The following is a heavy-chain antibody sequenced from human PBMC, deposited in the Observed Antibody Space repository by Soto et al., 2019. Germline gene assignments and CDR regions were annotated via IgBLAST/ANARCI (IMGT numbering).Heavy chain of an antibody. V-gene: IGHV4-30-2*01. Sequence: PSETLSLTCAVCGGSSSSGGYYWSWMGQPPGQGLEWIGYIYHSGSTYSNPSPKRRVTISVDRSKNQFSLKLSSVTAAETAVYYCASTPEGYCSSSSCPFDYWGQGALVTVSS. CDR2: IYHSGST. J-gene: IGHJ4*02. CDR1: GGSSSSGGYY. D-gene: IGHD2-2*01. CDR3: ASTPEGYCSSSSCPFDY.